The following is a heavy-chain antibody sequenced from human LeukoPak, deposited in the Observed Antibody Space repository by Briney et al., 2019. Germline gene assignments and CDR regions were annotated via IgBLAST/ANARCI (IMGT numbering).Heavy chain of an antibody. CDR3: ARDGYYYDSSGWEDWFDP. Sequence: PSETLSLTCTVSGCSISSYYWSWIRQPAGKGLEWIGRIYTSGSTNYNPSLKSRVTMSVDTSKNQFSLKLSSVTAADTAVYYCARDGYYYDSSGWEDWFDPGAREPWSPSPQ. J-gene: IGHJ5*02. CDR1: GCSISSYY. V-gene: IGHV4-4*07. D-gene: IGHD3-22*01. CDR2: IYTSGST.